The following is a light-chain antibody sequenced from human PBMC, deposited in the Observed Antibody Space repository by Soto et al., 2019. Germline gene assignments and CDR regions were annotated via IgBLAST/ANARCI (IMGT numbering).Light chain of an antibody. CDR3: QQYNSYSRT. CDR2: DAS. J-gene: IGKJ1*01. Sequence: DIQMTQSPSTLPVSLGDRFSITFPASQTISSWLAWYQQKPGKAPKLLIYDASSLESGVPSRFSGSGSGTEFTLTISSLQPDDFATYYCQQYNSYSRTFGQGTKVDIK. V-gene: IGKV1-5*01. CDR1: QTISSW.